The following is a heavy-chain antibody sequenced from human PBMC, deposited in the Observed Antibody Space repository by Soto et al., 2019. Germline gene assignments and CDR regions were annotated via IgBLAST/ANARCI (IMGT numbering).Heavy chain of an antibody. CDR1: GFTFSSYA. CDR2: ISRNGGST. Sequence: EVQLVESGGGLVQPGGSLRLSCAASGFTFSSYAMHWVRQAPGKGLEYVSAISRNGGSTYYANSVKGRFTISRDNSKNTLYLQMGSLRAEYMAVYYCARGPGYYFDYWGQGTLVTVSS. V-gene: IGHV3-64*01. J-gene: IGHJ4*02. CDR3: ARGPGYYFDY.